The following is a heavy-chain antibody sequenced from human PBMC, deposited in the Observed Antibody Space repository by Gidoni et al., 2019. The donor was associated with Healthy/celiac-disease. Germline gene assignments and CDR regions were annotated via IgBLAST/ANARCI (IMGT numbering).Heavy chain of an antibody. CDR1: GGSISSYY. CDR3: ARDALKTGSGSGDYYYGMDV. CDR2: IYYSGST. J-gene: IGHJ6*02. V-gene: IGHV4-59*01. D-gene: IGHD3-10*01. Sequence: QVQLQESGPGLVKPSETLSLTCTVSGGSISSYYWSWIRQPPGKGLEWIGYIYYSGSTNYNPSLKSRVTISVDTSKNQFSLKLSSVTAADTAVYYCARDALKTGSGSGDYYYGMDVWGQGTTVTVSS.